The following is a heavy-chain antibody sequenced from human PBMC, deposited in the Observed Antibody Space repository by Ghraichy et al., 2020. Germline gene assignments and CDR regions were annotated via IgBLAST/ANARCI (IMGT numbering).Heavy chain of an antibody. J-gene: IGHJ6*02. CDR3: ARDFDSSSSLSSRPDHGMDV. V-gene: IGHV3-30-3*01. D-gene: IGHD6-6*01. Sequence: GGSLRLSCAASGFTFSSYAMHWVRQAPGKGLEWVAVISYDGSNKYYADSVKGRFTISRDNSKNTLYLQMNSLRAEDTAVYYCARDFDSSSSLSSRPDHGMDVWGQGTTVTVSS. CDR2: ISYDGSNK. CDR1: GFTFSSYA.